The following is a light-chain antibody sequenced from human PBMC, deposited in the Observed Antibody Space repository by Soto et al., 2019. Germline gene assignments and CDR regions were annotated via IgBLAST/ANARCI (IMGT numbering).Light chain of an antibody. J-gene: IGLJ2*01. CDR2: DVS. CDR1: SSDVGGYNY. CDR3: SSYTSSSTLYVV. V-gene: IGLV2-14*03. Sequence: QSVLTQPASVSGSPGQSITISCTGTSSDVGGYNYVSWYQHHPGKAPKLMIYDVSNRPSGVSNRFSGSKSGNTASLTISGLQAEDEADYYCSSYTSSSTLYVVFGGGTKVTVL.